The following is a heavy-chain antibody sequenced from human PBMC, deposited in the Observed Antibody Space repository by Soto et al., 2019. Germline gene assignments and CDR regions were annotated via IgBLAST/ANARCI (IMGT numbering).Heavy chain of an antibody. CDR1: GGTFIGYY. CDR2: INHSGST. J-gene: IGHJ6*03. Sequence: PSVPLSITCAVDGGTFIGYYWSWISKIPGKGLEWIGEINHSGSTNYNPSLNSRVTISVDTSKNQFSLNLSCVTAADTAVYYCARVRCIAAGYYMHVWGKGTPVTVS. V-gene: IGHV4-34*01. D-gene: IGHD6-6*01. CDR3: ARVRCIAAGYYMHV.